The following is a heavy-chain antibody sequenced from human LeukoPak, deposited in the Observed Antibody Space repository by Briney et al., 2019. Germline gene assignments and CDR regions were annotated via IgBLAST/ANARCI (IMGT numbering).Heavy chain of an antibody. CDR3: ARDVNYTFDY. CDR1: GFTFSNYW. CDR2: IKQDGSEK. V-gene: IGHV3-7*01. Sequence: GGSLRLSCADSGFTFSNYWMSWVRQAPGKGLEWVANIKQDGSEKYYVDSVKGRFTISRDNAKNSLYLQMNSLRAEDTAMYCCARDVNYTFDYWGQGTLVTVSS. D-gene: IGHD5-24*01. J-gene: IGHJ4*02.